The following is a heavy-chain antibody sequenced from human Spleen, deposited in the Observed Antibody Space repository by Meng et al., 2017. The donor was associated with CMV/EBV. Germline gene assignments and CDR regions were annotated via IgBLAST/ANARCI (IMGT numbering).Heavy chain of an antibody. CDR1: GFTVSSNY. D-gene: IGHD3-10*01. CDR2: IYSGGST. V-gene: IGHV3-53*01. CDR3: ARGLLDSSDYYYYCLDV. J-gene: IGHJ6*02. Sequence: GESLKISCAASGFTVSSNYMSWVRQAPGKGLEWVSVIYSGGSTYYADSVKGRFTISRDNSKNTLYLQMNNLRAEDTAVYYCARGLLDSSDYYYYCLDVWGQGTAVTVSS.